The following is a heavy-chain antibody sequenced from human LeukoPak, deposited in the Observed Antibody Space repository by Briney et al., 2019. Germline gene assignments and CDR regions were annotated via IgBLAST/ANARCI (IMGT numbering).Heavy chain of an antibody. CDR1: GGSISSYY. J-gene: IGHJ5*02. CDR3: AREATVDWWFDP. V-gene: IGHV4-4*07. Sequence: SETLSLTCSVSGGSISSYYWSWIRQPAGKGLEWIGRIYTSGSTNYNPSLKSRVTLSVDTSKNQFSLKLSSVTAADTAVYYCAREATVDWWFDPWGQGTLVTVSS. D-gene: IGHD4-11*01. CDR2: IYTSGST.